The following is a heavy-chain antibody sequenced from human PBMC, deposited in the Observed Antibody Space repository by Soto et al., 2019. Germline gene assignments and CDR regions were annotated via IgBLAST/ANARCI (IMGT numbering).Heavy chain of an antibody. J-gene: IGHJ4*02. CDR3: ARHATGGPYYFDY. Sequence: NPSETLSLTCTVSGGSISSSSYYWGWIRQPPGKGLEWIGSIYYSGSTYYNPSLKSRVTISVDTSKNQFSLKLSSVTAADTAVYYCARHATGGPYYFDYWGQGTLVTVSS. V-gene: IGHV4-39*01. CDR1: GGSISSSSYY. CDR2: IYYSGST. D-gene: IGHD1-26*01.